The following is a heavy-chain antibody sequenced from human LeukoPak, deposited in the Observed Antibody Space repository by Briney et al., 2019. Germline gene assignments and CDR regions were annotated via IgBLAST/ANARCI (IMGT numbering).Heavy chain of an antibody. V-gene: IGHV3-23*01. J-gene: IGHJ4*02. Sequence: PGGSLRLSCAASGFTFSSYAMSWVRQAPGKGLEWVSAISGSSGSTYYADSVKGRFTISRDNSKNTLYLQMNSLRAEDTAVYYCAKDFGIAADLGTFDYWGQGTLVTVSS. D-gene: IGHD6-13*01. CDR1: GFTFSSYA. CDR3: AKDFGIAADLGTFDY. CDR2: ISGSSGST.